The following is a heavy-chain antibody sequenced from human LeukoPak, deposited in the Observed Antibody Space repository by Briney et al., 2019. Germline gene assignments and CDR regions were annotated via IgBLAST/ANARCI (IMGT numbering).Heavy chain of an antibody. CDR2: ISGSGERT. CDR3: AKVQYDYGDPVGWFDP. CDR1: GFTFSSYA. D-gene: IGHD4-17*01. J-gene: IGHJ5*02. Sequence: GGSLRLSCVASGFTFSSYAMTWVRQVPGKGLEWVSHISGSGERTYYADSVKGRFTSSRDNPKNTLYLQMNSLRAEDTAVYYCAKVQYDYGDPVGWFDPWGQGTLVTVSS. V-gene: IGHV3-23*01.